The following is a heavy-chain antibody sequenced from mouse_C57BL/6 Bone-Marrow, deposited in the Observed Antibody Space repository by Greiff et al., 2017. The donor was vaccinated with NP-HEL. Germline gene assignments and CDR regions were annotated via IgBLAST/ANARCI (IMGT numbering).Heavy chain of an antibody. CDR3: ARDGRYFDV. D-gene: IGHD3-3*01. Sequence: EVHLVESGGGLVKPGGSLKLSCAASGFTFSSYAMSWVRQTPEKRLEWVATISDGGSYTYYPDNVKGRFTISRDNAKNNLYLQMSHLKSEDTAMYYCARDGRYFDVWGTGTTVTASS. V-gene: IGHV5-4*01. J-gene: IGHJ1*03. CDR2: ISDGGSYT. CDR1: GFTFSSYA.